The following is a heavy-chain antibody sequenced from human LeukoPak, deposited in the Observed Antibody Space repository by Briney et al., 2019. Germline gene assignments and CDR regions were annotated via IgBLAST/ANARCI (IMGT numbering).Heavy chain of an antibody. CDR3: ARGLLSSGVDY. V-gene: IGHV4-38-2*01. J-gene: IGHJ4*02. CDR2: IYHSGST. D-gene: IGHD6-19*01. CDR1: GYSISSGYY. Sequence: PSETLSLTCAVSGYSISSGYYWGWIRQPPGKGLEWIGSIYHSGSTYYNPSPKSRVTISVDTSKNQFSLKLSSVTAADTAVYYCARGLLSSGVDYWGQGTLVTVSS.